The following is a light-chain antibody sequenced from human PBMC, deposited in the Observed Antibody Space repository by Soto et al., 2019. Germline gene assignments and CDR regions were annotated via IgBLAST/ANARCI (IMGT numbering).Light chain of an antibody. CDR2: GAF. V-gene: IGKV3-20*01. CDR1: QSVSSNY. CDR3: HQYDSWT. J-gene: IGKJ1*01. Sequence: IVLTQSPGTLSLSPGERATFSCRASQSVSSNYLAWYQQKTGQAPRLLIYGAFKRATGIPDRFSGSGSGTDFTLTISRMEPEDFAVYYCHQYDSWTFGQGTKVDIK.